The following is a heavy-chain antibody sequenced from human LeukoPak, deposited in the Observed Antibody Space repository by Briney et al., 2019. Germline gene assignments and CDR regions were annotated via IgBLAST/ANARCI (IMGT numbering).Heavy chain of an antibody. CDR2: IYYTGST. V-gene: IGHV4-31*03. Sequence: SQTLSLTCTVSGGSISSGGYYWSWIRQHPGKGLEWIGYIYYTGSTYYNPSLKSRVTMSVDTSRNQFSLKLSSVTAADTAVYYCASHCSGGSCYRYYFDYWGQGTLVTVSS. CDR1: GGSISSGGYY. D-gene: IGHD2-15*01. CDR3: ASHCSGGSCYRYYFDY. J-gene: IGHJ4*02.